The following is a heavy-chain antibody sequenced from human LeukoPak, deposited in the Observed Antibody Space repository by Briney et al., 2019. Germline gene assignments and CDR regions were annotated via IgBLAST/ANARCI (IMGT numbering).Heavy chain of an antibody. V-gene: IGHV4-31*03. Sequence: KPSETLSLTCTVSGGSISSGGYYWSWIRQHPGKGLEWIGYIYYSGSTYYNPSLKSRVTISVDTSKNQFSLKLSSVTAADTAVYYCARSGVLRHLLPRTDFDYWGQGTLVTVSS. J-gene: IGHJ4*02. CDR2: IYYSGST. CDR1: GGSISSGGYY. D-gene: IGHD2/OR15-2a*01. CDR3: ARSGVLRHLLPRTDFDY.